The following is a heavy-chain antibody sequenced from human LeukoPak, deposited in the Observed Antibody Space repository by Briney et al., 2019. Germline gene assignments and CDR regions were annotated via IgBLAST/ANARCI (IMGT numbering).Heavy chain of an antibody. CDR2: ISSSSSYI. CDR1: GFTFSSYS. D-gene: IGHD3-10*01. V-gene: IGHV3-21*01. J-gene: IGHJ4*02. Sequence: GGSLRLYCAASGFTFSSYSMNWVRQAPGKGLEWVSSISSSSSYIYYADSGKGRFTISRDNAKNSLYLQMNSLRAEDTAVYYCASPTYGSGSYSFDYWGQGTLVTVSS. CDR3: ASPTYGSGSYSFDY.